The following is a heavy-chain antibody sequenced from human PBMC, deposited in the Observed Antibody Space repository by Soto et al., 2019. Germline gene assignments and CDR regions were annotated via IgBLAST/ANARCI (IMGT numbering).Heavy chain of an antibody. Sequence: QVQLVQSGAEVKKPGSSVKVSCKASGGTFSSYAISWVRQAPGQGLEWMGGIIPIFGTANYAQKFQGRVTTTADESTSTAYMELSSLRSEDTAVYYCARGQSIAARRRGYYFDYWGQGTLVTVSS. D-gene: IGHD6-6*01. CDR2: IIPIFGTA. CDR1: GGTFSSYA. CDR3: ARGQSIAARRRGYYFDY. J-gene: IGHJ4*02. V-gene: IGHV1-69*01.